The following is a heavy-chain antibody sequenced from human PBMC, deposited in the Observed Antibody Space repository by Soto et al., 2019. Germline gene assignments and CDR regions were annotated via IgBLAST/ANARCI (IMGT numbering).Heavy chain of an antibody. CDR3: AREANWNYEMGNYFGN. CDR2: IFYSGST. D-gene: IGHD1-7*01. CDR1: GGSISSGDYY. Sequence: SETLSLTCTVSGGSISSGDYYWSWIRQPPGKGLEWIGYIFYSGSTYYNPSLESRVTISIDTSENQFSLRLSSVTAADTAVYYCAREANWNYEMGNYFGNWGQGTLVTVSS. J-gene: IGHJ4*02. V-gene: IGHV4-30-4*01.